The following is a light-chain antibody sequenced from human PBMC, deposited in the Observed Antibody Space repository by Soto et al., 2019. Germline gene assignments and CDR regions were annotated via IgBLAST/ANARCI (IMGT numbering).Light chain of an antibody. CDR2: AAS. Sequence: DIQMTQSPSSLSASIGDRVTITCRASQSIRSYLNWYQQKPGKAPNLLIYAASSLQSGVPSRFSGSGSGTDFTLTISSLQPEDFATYYCQQTYSIPPWTFGQGTKVEIK. CDR1: QSIRSY. J-gene: IGKJ1*01. CDR3: QQTYSIPPWT. V-gene: IGKV1-39*01.